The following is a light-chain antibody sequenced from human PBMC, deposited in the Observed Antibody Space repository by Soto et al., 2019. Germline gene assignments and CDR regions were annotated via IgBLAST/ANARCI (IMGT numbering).Light chain of an antibody. V-gene: IGKV1-5*03. Sequence: DIQMTQSPSTLSASVGDRVTITCRASQSISDSLAWYQQKPGKAPELLIYEASSLKSGVPSRFSGSRSGTEYTLTISSLQPDDFATYYCQQYNGYWTFGQGTKVEIK. CDR2: EAS. CDR3: QQYNGYWT. J-gene: IGKJ1*01. CDR1: QSISDS.